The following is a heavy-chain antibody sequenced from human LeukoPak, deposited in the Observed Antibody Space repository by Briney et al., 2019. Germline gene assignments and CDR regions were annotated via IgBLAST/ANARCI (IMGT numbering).Heavy chain of an antibody. CDR1: GFTFSSYS. V-gene: IGHV3-21*01. D-gene: IGHD5-24*01. CDR2: ISSSSSYI. CDR3: AKNVEMATRPNWFDP. J-gene: IGHJ5*02. Sequence: GGSLRLSCAASGFTFSSYSMNWVRQAPGKGLEWVSSISSSSSYIYYADSVKGRFTISRDNAKNSLYLQMNSLRAEDTAVHYCAKNVEMATRPNWFDPWGQGTLVTVSS.